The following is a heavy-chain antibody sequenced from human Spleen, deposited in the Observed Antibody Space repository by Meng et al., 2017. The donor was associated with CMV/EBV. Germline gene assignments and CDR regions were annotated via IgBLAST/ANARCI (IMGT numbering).Heavy chain of an antibody. CDR1: FTVSYFH. V-gene: IGHV3-11*01. Sequence: FTVSYFHLSWIRQAPGKGLEWVSYISNSGSTIYYADSVKGRFTISRDNAKNSLYLQMNSLRAEDTAVYYCAREVGLRYFDWLSPFDYWGQGSLVTVSS. CDR3: AREVGLRYFDWLSPFDY. J-gene: IGHJ4*02. D-gene: IGHD3-9*01. CDR2: ISNSGSTI.